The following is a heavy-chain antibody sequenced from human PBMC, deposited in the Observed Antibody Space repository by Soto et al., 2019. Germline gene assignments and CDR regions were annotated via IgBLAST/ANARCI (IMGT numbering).Heavy chain of an antibody. J-gene: IGHJ4*02. Sequence: SETLSLTCAVSGGSISSSNWWSWVRQPPGKGLEWIGEIYHSGSTNYNPSLKSRVTISVDKSKNQFSLKLSSVTAADTAVYYCASSVEMATITDYWGQGTLVTVSS. V-gene: IGHV4-4*02. D-gene: IGHD5-12*01. CDR2: IYHSGST. CDR3: ASSVEMATITDY. CDR1: GGSISSSNW.